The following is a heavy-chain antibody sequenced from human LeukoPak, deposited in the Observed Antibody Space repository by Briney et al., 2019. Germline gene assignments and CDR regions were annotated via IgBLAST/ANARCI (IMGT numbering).Heavy chain of an antibody. CDR2: ISNDGSTI. D-gene: IGHD4-17*01. CDR1: GXTFSNYA. V-gene: IGHV3-30*14. Sequence: GGSLRLSCAASGXTFSNYAMHWVRQAPGKGLECMAFISNDGSTIWYADSVKGRFTISRHNSRNTLYLQMNSLRAEDTAVYYCASGDYGDYGWDFDYWGQGTLVTVSS. CDR3: ASGDYGDYGWDFDY. J-gene: IGHJ4*02.